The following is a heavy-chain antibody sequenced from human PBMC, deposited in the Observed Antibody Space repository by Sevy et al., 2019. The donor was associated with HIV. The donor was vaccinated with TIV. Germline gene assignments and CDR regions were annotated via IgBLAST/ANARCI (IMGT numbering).Heavy chain of an antibody. Sequence: GGSLRLSCAASGFTFSSYGMHWVRQAPGKGLEWVAVIWYDGSNKYYADSVKCPLTVSSDNSMNTLYLQMNRLRAEVTALYYCARQGAIAVAGYGMDVWGQGTTVTVS. CDR1: GFTFSSYG. V-gene: IGHV3-33*01. J-gene: IGHJ6*02. D-gene: IGHD6-19*01. CDR3: ARQGAIAVAGYGMDV. CDR2: IWYDGSNK.